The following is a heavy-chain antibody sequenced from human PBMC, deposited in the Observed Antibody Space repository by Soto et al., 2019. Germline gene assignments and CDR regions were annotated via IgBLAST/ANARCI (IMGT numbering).Heavy chain of an antibody. CDR1: GYSFTSYW. Sequence: GESLKISCKGSGYSFTSYWIGWVRQAPGKGLEWMALILHDGSAEYYADSVKGRFTISRDNSKNTLYLQMNSLTAEDTAVYYCARSRDGYSFYFYYGMDGWGQGTTVTVSS. CDR2: ILHDGSAE. CDR3: ARSRDGYSFYFYYGMDG. J-gene: IGHJ6*02. V-gene: IGHV3-30*03. D-gene: IGHD4-4*01.